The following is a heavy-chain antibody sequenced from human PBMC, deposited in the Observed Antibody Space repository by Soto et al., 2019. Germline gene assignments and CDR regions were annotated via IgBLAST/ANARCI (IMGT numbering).Heavy chain of an antibody. V-gene: IGHV4-4*07. CDR3: ARETVIGTDNWFDP. D-gene: IGHD6-19*01. J-gene: IGHJ5*02. Sequence: QVQLQESGPGLVKPSETLSLTCTVSGGSFTTYYWNWIRQPAGKRLEWIGRLYTSGNTKYNPSLKSRLTMSLDTSKRQFSLKLSSVTAADTAIYYSARETVIGTDNWFDPWGQGILVTVSS. CDR2: LYTSGNT. CDR1: GGSFTTYY.